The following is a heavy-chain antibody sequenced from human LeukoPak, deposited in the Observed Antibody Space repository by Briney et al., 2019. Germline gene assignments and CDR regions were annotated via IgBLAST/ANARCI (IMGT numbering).Heavy chain of an antibody. CDR1: GFTFSSYG. D-gene: IGHD3-22*01. Sequence: PGGSLRLSCAASGFTFSSYGMHWVRQAPGKGLEWVAFIRYDGSNKYYADSVKGRFTISRDNSKNTLYLQMNSLRAEDTAVYYCARDLYAGSSGKGYYFDYWGQGTLVTVSS. V-gene: IGHV3-30*02. J-gene: IGHJ4*02. CDR3: ARDLYAGSSGKGYYFDY. CDR2: IRYDGSNK.